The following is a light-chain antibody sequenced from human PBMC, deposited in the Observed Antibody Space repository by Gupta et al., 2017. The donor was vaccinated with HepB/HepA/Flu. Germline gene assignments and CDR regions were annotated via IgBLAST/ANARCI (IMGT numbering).Light chain of an antibody. V-gene: IGKV3-20*01. CDR1: QSVSSNY. J-gene: IGKJ1*01. CDR3: QQYVSSPPWT. Sequence: EIVLTQSPGTLSLSPRERATLSCRASQSVSSNYLAWYQQKPGQAPRLLIYGASSRATGIPDRFSGSGSGTDFTLTISRLEPEDFAVYYCQQYVSSPPWTFGQGTKVEIK. CDR2: GAS.